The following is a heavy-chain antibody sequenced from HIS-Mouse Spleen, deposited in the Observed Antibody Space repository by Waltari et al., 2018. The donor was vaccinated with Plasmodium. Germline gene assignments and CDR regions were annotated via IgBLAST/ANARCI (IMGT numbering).Heavy chain of an antibody. Sequence: QLQLQESGPGLVKPSETLSLTCTVPGGSISSSSYYLGCIRPPPGKGPEWIGSIYYSGSTYYNPSLKSRVTISVDTSKNQFSLKLSSVTAADTAVYYCASLPRVEEVTTPFYYYYYGMDVWGQGTTVTVSS. CDR3: ASLPRVEEVTTPFYYYYYGMDV. V-gene: IGHV4-39*01. J-gene: IGHJ6*02. CDR1: GGSISSSSYY. CDR2: IYYSGST. D-gene: IGHD4-4*01.